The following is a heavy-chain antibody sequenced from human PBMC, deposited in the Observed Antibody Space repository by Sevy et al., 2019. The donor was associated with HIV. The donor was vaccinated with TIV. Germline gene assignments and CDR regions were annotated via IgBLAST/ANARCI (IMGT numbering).Heavy chain of an antibody. V-gene: IGHV4-39*01. D-gene: IGHD3-10*01. CDR2: IYYSGST. Sequence: SETLSLTCTVSGGSISSSSYYWGWIRQPPGKGLEWIGSIYYSGSTYYNPSLKSRVTISVDTSKNQFSLKLSSVTAADTAVYYCATRGAGYFDYWGQGTLVTISS. CDR1: GGSISSSSYY. J-gene: IGHJ4*02. CDR3: ATRGAGYFDY.